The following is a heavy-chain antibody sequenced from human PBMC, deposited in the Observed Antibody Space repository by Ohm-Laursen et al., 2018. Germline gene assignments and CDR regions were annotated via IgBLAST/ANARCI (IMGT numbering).Heavy chain of an antibody. V-gene: IGHV3-23*01. CDR3: AKVDEVWELLQLPSFDY. Sequence: SLRLSCTASGFTFSSYAMSWVRQAPGKGLEWVSAISVSGSSTNYADSVKGRFTISRDNSKNTLYLQMNSQRAEDTAVYYCAKVDEVWELLQLPSFDYWGQGTLVTVSS. D-gene: IGHD1-26*01. J-gene: IGHJ4*02. CDR2: ISVSGSST. CDR1: GFTFSSYA.